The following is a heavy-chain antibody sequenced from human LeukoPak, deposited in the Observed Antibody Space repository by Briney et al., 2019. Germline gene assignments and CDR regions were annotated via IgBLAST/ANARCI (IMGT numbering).Heavy chain of an antibody. CDR3: ARDGASEFGEDAFDI. V-gene: IGHV4-59*01. CDR1: GGSISSYY. J-gene: IGHJ3*02. Sequence: SETLSLTCTVSGGSISSYYWSWIRQPPGKGLEWIGYIYYSGSTNYNPSLKSRVTISVDTSKNQFSLKLSSVTAADTAVYYCARDGASEFGEDAFDIWGQGTMVTVSS. D-gene: IGHD3-10*01. CDR2: IYYSGST.